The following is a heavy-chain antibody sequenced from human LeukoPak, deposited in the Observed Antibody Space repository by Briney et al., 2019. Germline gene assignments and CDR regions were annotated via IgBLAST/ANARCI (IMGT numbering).Heavy chain of an antibody. V-gene: IGHV1-2*02. J-gene: IGHJ4*02. CDR2: INPNSGGT. CDR3: ARDSTLEYYDYVWGSYRDDY. Sequence: ASVKVSCKASGYTFIGYYMHWVRQAPGQGLEWMGWINPNSGGTNYAQKFQGRVTMTRDTSISTAYMELSRLRSDDTAVYYCARDSTLEYYDYVWGSYRDDYWGQGTLVTVSS. D-gene: IGHD3-16*02. CDR1: GYTFIGYY.